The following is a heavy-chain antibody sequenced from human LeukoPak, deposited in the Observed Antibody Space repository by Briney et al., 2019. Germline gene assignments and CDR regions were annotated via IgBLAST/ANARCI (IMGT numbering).Heavy chain of an antibody. CDR2: IRYDGRNT. J-gene: IGHJ4*02. CDR3: ARDEPSGSVVDY. D-gene: IGHD5/OR15-5a*01. V-gene: IGHV3-30*02. CDR1: GFTGFTFSSYG. Sequence: GGSLRLSCAASGFTGFTFSSYGMHWVRQAPGKGLEWVAFIRYDGRNTYYTDSVKGRFTISRDNTKNTLFLQMNSLTVEDTALYYCARDEPSGSVVDYWGQGALVTVSS.